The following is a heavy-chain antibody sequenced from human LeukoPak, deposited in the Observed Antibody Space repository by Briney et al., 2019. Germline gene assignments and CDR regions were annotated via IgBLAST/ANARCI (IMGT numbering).Heavy chain of an antibody. CDR2: ISGTYTST. CDR3: ARGGLQTWYYYMDV. V-gene: IGHV3-23*01. J-gene: IGHJ6*03. Sequence: PGGTLRLSCAASGFTFNIFGMSWVRQAPGKGLEWVSSISGTYTSTYYADSVKGRFTISRDNSKNTLYLQMNSLRAEDTAVYYCARGGLQTWYYYMDVWGKGTTVTVSS. CDR1: GFTFNIFG.